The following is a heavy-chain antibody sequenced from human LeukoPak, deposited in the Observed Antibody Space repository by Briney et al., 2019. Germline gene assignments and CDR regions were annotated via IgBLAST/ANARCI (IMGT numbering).Heavy chain of an antibody. J-gene: IGHJ4*02. D-gene: IGHD3-10*01. CDR3: AREGYGSGSYYNPFDY. V-gene: IGHV1-2*02. CDR2: INPNSGGT. Sequence: ASVKVSCKASGYTFTGYYMHWVRQAPGQGLEWMGWINPNSGGTNYAQKFQGRVTMTRDTSISTAYMELSRLRSDDTAVYYCAREGYGSGSYYNPFDYWGQGTLVTVSS. CDR1: GYTFTGYY.